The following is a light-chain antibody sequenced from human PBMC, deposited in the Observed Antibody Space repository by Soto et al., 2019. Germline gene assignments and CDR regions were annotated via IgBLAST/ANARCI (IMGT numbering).Light chain of an antibody. CDR3: QVWDTSRDHQV. CDR2: YDS. Sequence: SYELTQPPSVSVAPGKTARITCGGDNIGSESVNWYQQRPGQDPVAVIYYDSDRPSGSPERFSGSNSGNTATLTISRVEAGDEAGYYCQVWDTSRDHQVFGGGTKLTVL. V-gene: IGLV3-21*04. CDR1: NIGSES. J-gene: IGLJ3*02.